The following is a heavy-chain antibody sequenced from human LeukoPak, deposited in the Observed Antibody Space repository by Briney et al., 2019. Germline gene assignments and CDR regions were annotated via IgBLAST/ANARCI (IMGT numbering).Heavy chain of an antibody. V-gene: IGHV4-39*07. J-gene: IGHJ4*02. Sequence: SETLSLTCTVSGDSISSTGYYWSWIRQPPGKGLEWIGEINHSGSTNYNPSLKSRVTISVDTSKNQFSLKLSSVTAADTAVYYCARGGPPAYYYDSSGWDFDYWGQGTLVTVSS. CDR1: GDSISSTGYY. D-gene: IGHD3-22*01. CDR2: INHSGST. CDR3: ARGGPPAYYYDSSGWDFDY.